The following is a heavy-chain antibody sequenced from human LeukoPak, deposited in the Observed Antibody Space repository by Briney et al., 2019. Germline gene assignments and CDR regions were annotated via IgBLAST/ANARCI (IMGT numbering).Heavy chain of an antibody. D-gene: IGHD4-17*01. CDR2: IYYSGST. Sequence: SETLSLTCTVSGGSISSSSYYWGWIRQPPGKGLEWIGSIYYSGSTYYNPSLKSRVTISVDTSKNQFSLKLGSVTAADTAVYYCAKDGTGDYVSFDIWGQGTMVTVSS. CDR1: GGSISSSSYY. J-gene: IGHJ3*02. CDR3: AKDGTGDYVSFDI. V-gene: IGHV4-39*07.